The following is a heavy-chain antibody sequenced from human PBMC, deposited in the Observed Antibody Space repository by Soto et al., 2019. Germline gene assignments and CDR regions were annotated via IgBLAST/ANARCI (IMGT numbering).Heavy chain of an antibody. CDR3: ARLSSGWSGENYYYYGMDV. CDR1: GGSISSSSYY. V-gene: IGHV4-39*01. CDR2: IYYSGST. J-gene: IGHJ6*02. D-gene: IGHD6-19*01. Sequence: QLQLQESGPGLVKPSETLSLTCTVSGGSISSSSYYWGWIRQPPGKGLEWIGSIYYSGSTYYNPSLKSRVTISVDTSKNQFSLKLSSVTAADTAVYYCARLSSGWSGENYYYYGMDVWGQGTTVTVSS.